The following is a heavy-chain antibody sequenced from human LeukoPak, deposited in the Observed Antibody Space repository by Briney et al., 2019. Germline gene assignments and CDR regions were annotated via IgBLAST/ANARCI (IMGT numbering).Heavy chain of an antibody. CDR3: ARDYYDGSAYYSYYEY. CDR1: GFTFSSYA. J-gene: IGHJ4*02. D-gene: IGHD3-22*01. V-gene: IGHV3-23*01. Sequence: GSLRLSCAASGFTFSSYAMSWVRQTPGKGLEWVSTLYSNGNTYYADSVKGRFTISRDNSKNTLSLQMNSLRAEDTAVYYCARDYYDGSAYYSYYEYWGQGTLVTVSS. CDR2: LYSNGNT.